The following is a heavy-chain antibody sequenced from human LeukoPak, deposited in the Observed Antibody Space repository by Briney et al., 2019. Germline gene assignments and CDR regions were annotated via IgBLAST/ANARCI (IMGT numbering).Heavy chain of an antibody. CDR3: AKDPGSL. CDR2: ISYDGSNK. J-gene: IGHJ4*02. CDR1: GFTFSSYG. D-gene: IGHD3-10*01. V-gene: IGHV3-30*18. Sequence: GGSLRLSCAASGFTFSSYGMHWVRQAPGKGLEWVAVISYDGSNKYYADSVEGRFTISRDNSKNTLYLQMNSLRAEDTAVYYCAKDPGSLWGQGTLVTVSS.